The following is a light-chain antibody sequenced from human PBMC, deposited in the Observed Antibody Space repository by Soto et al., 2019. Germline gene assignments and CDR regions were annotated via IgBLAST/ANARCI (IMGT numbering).Light chain of an antibody. CDR3: QQLNSYPAFI. Sequence: DIQLTQSPSFLSASVGDRVTITCRASQGISSYLAWYQQKPGKAPNLLIYAASTLQSGVPSRFSGSGSGTEFTLTISSLQPEDFATNYCQQLNSYPAFIFGPGTKVDIK. CDR2: AAS. CDR1: QGISSY. V-gene: IGKV1-9*01. J-gene: IGKJ3*01.